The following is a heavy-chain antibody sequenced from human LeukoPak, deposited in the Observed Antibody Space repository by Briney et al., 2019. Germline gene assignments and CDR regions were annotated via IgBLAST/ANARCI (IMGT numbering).Heavy chain of an antibody. CDR1: VFTVSSSY. V-gene: IGHV3-66*01. Sequence: GGSLRLSCAASVFTVSSSYMSWARQAPGKGLEWVSIISSAGTTYYADSVKGRFTISRDNSKNTVYLQVNSLRDEDTAVYYCARVLEAANTYYFDYWGQGTMVTVSS. CDR2: ISSAGTT. J-gene: IGHJ4*02. D-gene: IGHD6-13*01. CDR3: ARVLEAANTYYFDY.